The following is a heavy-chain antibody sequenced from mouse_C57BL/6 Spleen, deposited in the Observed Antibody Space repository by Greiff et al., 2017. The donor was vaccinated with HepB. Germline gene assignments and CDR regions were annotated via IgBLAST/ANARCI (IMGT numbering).Heavy chain of an antibody. CDR1: GYTFTSYW. CDR3: ARCYGSSYRYFDV. V-gene: IGHV1-64*01. Sequence: VKLQQPGAELVKPGASVKLSCKASGYTFTSYWMHWVKQRPGQGLEWIGMIHPNSGSTNYNEKFKSKATLTVDKSSSTAYMQLSSLTSEDSAVYYCARCYGSSYRYFDVWGTGTTVTVSS. CDR2: IHPNSGST. J-gene: IGHJ1*03. D-gene: IGHD1-1*01.